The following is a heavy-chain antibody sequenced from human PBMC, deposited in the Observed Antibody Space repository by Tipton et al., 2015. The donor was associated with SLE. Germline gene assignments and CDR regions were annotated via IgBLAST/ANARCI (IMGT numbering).Heavy chain of an antibody. CDR2: INHSGST. D-gene: IGHD6-6*01. V-gene: IGHV4-38-2*01. CDR1: GYSISSGYY. CDR3: SSSRV. Sequence: TLSLTCAVSGYSISSGYYWGWIRQPPGKGLEWIGSINHSGSTNYNPSLKSRVTISVDTSKNQFSLKLSSVTAADTAVYYCSSSRVWGQGTLVTVSS. J-gene: IGHJ4*02.